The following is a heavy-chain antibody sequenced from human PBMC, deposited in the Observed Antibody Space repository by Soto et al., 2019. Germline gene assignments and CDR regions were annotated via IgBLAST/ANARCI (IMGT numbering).Heavy chain of an antibody. CDR1: GFTFSDYY. Sequence: QVQLVESGGGLVKPGGSLRLSCAASGFTFSDYYMSWIRQAPGKGLEWVSYISSSGTTIYYADCVKGRFTISRDNAKNSLYLQMNSLRAEDTAVYYCARDQYYDFWSGYYTDYYYGMDVWGQGTTVTVSS. D-gene: IGHD3-3*01. CDR3: ARDQYYDFWSGYYTDYYYGMDV. CDR2: ISSSGTTI. V-gene: IGHV3-11*01. J-gene: IGHJ6*02.